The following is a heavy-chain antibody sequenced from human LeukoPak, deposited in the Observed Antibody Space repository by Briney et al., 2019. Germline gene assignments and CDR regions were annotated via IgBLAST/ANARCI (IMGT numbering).Heavy chain of an antibody. D-gene: IGHD1-14*01. Sequence: SETLSLTCSVSGGSITGYHWSWIRQPAGKGLEWIGRIYTSGSTNYNPSLKSRVTMSFDTSKNQSSLKLSSVTAADTAVYYCARGSPTTNKGAYGWFDPWGQGTLVTVSS. J-gene: IGHJ5*02. CDR2: IYTSGST. V-gene: IGHV4-4*07. CDR3: ARGSPTTNKGAYGWFDP. CDR1: GGSITGYH.